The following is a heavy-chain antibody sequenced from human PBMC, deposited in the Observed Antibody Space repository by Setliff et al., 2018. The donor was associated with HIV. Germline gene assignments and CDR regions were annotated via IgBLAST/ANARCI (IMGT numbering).Heavy chain of an antibody. J-gene: IGHJ6*03. D-gene: IGHD3-22*01. V-gene: IGHV1-69*13. CDR2: IIPIFGTT. CDR3: ARGRNYDSSGYGDYYYYMDG. Sequence: RASVKVSCKASGGTFSSYPISWVRQAPGQGLEWMGGIIPIFGTTHYAQKFQGRVTVTADESTSTAYMQLSSLRSDDTAVYYCARGRNYDSSGYGDYYYYMDGWGKGTTVTVSS. CDR1: GGTFSSYP.